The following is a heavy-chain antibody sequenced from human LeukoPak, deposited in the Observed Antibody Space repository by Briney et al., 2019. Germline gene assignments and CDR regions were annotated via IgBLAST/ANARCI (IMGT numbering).Heavy chain of an antibody. Sequence: ASVKVSCKASGYTFTSYAMHWVRQAPGQRLEWMGWINAGSGNTKYSQKFQGRVTITRDTSASTAYMELSSLRSEDTAVYYCARGLSYSSGMFDPWGQGTLVTVSS. CDR3: ARGLSYSSGMFDP. J-gene: IGHJ5*02. CDR2: INAGSGNT. CDR1: GYTFTSYA. D-gene: IGHD6-19*01. V-gene: IGHV1-3*01.